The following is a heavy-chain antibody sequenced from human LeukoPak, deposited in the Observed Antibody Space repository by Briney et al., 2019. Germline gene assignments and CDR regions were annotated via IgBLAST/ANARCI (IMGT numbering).Heavy chain of an antibody. D-gene: IGHD3-22*01. J-gene: IGHJ4*02. CDR2: ITSGGGFK. Sequence: GGSLRLSCVGAGFPFSDFHMSWIRQAPGKGLEWVLYITSGGGFKYYADSVKGRFSISRDDSKNSVFLQMNSLRVEDTAVYYCARVRPGSSGSYYRTSWGQGTLVTVSS. CDR3: ARVRPGSSGSYYRTS. V-gene: IGHV3-11*04. CDR1: GFPFSDFH.